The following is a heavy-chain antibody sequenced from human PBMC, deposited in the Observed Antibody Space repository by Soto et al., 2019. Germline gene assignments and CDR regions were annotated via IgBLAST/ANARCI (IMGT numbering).Heavy chain of an antibody. Sequence: GASVKVSCKASGGTFSSYAISWVRQAPGQGLEWMGGIIPIFGTANYAQKFQGRVTITADESTSTAYMELSSLRSEDTAVYYCARDEFVGSHLCGPNWFYSWGQGSLVTVSS. J-gene: IGHJ5*01. D-gene: IGHD2-15*01. CDR3: ARDEFVGSHLCGPNWFYS. V-gene: IGHV1-69*13. CDR2: IIPIFGTA. CDR1: GGTFSSYA.